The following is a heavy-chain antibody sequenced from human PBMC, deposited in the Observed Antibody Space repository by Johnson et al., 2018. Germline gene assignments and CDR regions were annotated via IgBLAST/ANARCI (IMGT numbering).Heavy chain of an antibody. CDR3: ARVPPLVVVDRYYYCYMDV. CDR2: IYYIGNT. J-gene: IGHJ6*03. V-gene: IGHV4-59*01. D-gene: IGHD2-15*01. CDR1: GGSISSSY. Sequence: QVQLQESGPGLVKPSVTLAPTCRVSGGSISSSYWSWIRQSPGKGLEWIGYIYYIGNTTHNPPLTSRINISVDTSKNQFSLKLSSVTAADTAGYYCARVPPLVVVDRYYYCYMDVGGKGTTVTVSS.